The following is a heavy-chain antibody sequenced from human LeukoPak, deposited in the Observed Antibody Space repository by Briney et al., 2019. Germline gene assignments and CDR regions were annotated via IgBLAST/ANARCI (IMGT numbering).Heavy chain of an antibody. J-gene: IGHJ4*02. CDR3: ARLVGAAYYFDY. V-gene: IGHV4-39*07. CDR1: GGSISTSNYY. CDR2: IFYSGST. Sequence: SETLSLTCTVSGGSISTSNYYWGWIRQPPGKGLEWIGNIFYSGSTYYGPSLKSRVTISVDTSKNQFSLKLSSVTAADTAVYFCARLVGAAYYFDYWGQGTLVTVSS. D-gene: IGHD1-26*01.